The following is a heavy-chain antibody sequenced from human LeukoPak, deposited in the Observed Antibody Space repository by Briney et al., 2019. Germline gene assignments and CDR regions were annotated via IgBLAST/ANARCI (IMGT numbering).Heavy chain of an antibody. CDR1: GGTFSSYA. D-gene: IGHD4-17*01. Sequence: ASVKVSCKASGGTFSSYAISWVRQAPGQGLEWMGRINPNSGGTNYAQKFQGRVTMTRDTSISTAYMELSGLRSDDTAMYYCATHYGHDYGDYVGYWGQGTLVTVSS. V-gene: IGHV1-2*06. J-gene: IGHJ4*02. CDR3: ATHYGHDYGDYVGY. CDR2: INPNSGGT.